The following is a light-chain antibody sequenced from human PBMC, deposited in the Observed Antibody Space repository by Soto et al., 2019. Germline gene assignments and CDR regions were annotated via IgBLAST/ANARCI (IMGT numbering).Light chain of an antibody. V-gene: IGKV3-11*02. Sequence: EIVLTQSPATLSLSPGERATLSCRASQSVSSYLAWYQQKPGPAHRLLIYDASNRATGIPARFSGSGSGRDFTLTISSLEPEDFAVYYCQQRSNWPSCGPGTKVDI. J-gene: IGKJ3*01. CDR2: DAS. CDR1: QSVSSY. CDR3: QQRSNWPS.